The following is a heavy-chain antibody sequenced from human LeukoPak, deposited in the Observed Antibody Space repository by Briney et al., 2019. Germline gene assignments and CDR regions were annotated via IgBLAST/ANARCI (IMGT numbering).Heavy chain of an antibody. D-gene: IGHD1-26*01. CDR2: ISAYNGNT. V-gene: IGHV1-18*01. CDR1: GYTFTSYG. CDR3: ARDRERAPTYYYYYYMDV. J-gene: IGHJ6*03. Sequence: ASVTVSCKASGYTFTSYGISWVRQAPGQGLEWMGWISAYNGNTNYAQKFQGRVTMTRDTSISTAYMELSRLRSDDTAVYYCARDRERAPTYYYYYYMDVWGKGTTVTVSS.